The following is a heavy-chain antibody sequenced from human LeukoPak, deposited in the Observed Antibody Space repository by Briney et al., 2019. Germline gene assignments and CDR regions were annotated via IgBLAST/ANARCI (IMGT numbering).Heavy chain of an antibody. CDR2: IIPILGIA. J-gene: IGHJ4*02. CDR3: ENYGSGTSND. Sequence: ASVKVSCKASGGTFSSYAISWVRRAPGQGLEWMGRIIPILGIANYAQKFQGRVTITADKSTSTAYMELSSLRSEDTAVYYCENYGSGTSNDWGQGTLVTVSS. CDR1: GGTFSSYA. V-gene: IGHV1-69*04. D-gene: IGHD3-10*01.